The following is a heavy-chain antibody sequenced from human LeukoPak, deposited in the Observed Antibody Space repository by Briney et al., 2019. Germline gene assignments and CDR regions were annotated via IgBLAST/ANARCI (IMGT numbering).Heavy chain of an antibody. CDR1: GFTFSSYA. CDR2: ISGGGGST. CDR3: ARSRDFDY. Sequence: GESLRPSCAASGFTFSSYAIHWVRQAPGKGLEYVSAISGGGGSTHYVDSVKGRFTISRDKSKNTVYLQMGSLRAEDTAVYYCARSRDFDYWGQGTLVTVSS. V-gene: IGHV3-64*02. J-gene: IGHJ4*02.